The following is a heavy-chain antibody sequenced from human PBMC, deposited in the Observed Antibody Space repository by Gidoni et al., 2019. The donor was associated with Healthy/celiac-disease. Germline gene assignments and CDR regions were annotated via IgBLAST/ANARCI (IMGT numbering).Heavy chain of an antibody. Sequence: QVTLKESGPVWVKPKETLTLTCTVPGLSLSNARMGVSWIRQPPGKALEWLAHIFSNDEKSYSTSLKSRLTISKDTSKSQVVLTMTNMDPVDTATYYCARIPRGKQLGALDYWGQGTLVTVSS. CDR1: GLSLSNARMG. V-gene: IGHV2-26*01. CDR3: ARIPRGKQLGALDY. CDR2: IFSNDEK. D-gene: IGHD6-13*01. J-gene: IGHJ4*02.